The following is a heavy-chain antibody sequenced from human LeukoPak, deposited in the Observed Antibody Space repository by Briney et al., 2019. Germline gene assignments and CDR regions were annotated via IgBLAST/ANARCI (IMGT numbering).Heavy chain of an antibody. D-gene: IGHD4-11*01. V-gene: IGHV1-2*06. J-gene: IGHJ6*02. CDR1: GYTFTGYY. Sequence: GASVKVSCKASGYTFTGYYIHWVRQAPGQGLEWMGRINPNSGGTNYAQKFQGRVTMTRDTSISTAYLELSSLRSDDTAVYYCARTDHSTLNYYGMDVWGQGTTVTVSS. CDR2: INPNSGGT. CDR3: ARTDHSTLNYYGMDV.